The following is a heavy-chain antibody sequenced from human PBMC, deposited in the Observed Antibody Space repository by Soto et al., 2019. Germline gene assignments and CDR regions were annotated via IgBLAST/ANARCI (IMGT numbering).Heavy chain of an antibody. CDR2: INANNGNT. CDR3: ARGCQGYYYYYMDV. V-gene: IGHV1-18*01. CDR1: GYTFTSYG. J-gene: IGHJ6*03. Sequence: ASVKVSCKASGYTFTSYGISWVRQAPGQGLEWMGWINANNGNTNYAQKFQGRVTMTRNTSTSTAYMELSSLRSEDTAVYYCARGCQGYYYYYMDVWGKGTTVTVSS.